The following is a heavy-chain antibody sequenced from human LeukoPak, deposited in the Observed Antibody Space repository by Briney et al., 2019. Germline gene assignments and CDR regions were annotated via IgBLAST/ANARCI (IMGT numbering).Heavy chain of an antibody. CDR3: AKFCSSTSCPAGN. V-gene: IGHV3-21*01. CDR2: ISSSSSYI. CDR1: GFTFDDHA. J-gene: IGHJ4*02. D-gene: IGHD2-2*01. Sequence: GGSLRLSCAASGFTFDDHAMSWVRQAPGKGLEWVSSISSSSSYIYYADSVKGRFTISRDNAKNSLYLQMNSLRAEDTAVYYCAKFCSSTSCPAGNWGQGTLVTVSS.